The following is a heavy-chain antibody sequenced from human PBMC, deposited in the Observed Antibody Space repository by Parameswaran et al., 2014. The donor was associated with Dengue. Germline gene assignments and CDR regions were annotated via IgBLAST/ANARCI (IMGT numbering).Heavy chain of an antibody. Sequence: WVRQAPGQGLEWMGWIGAKTGNTNFAQKVQGRVTTTIDTSTSTAYMEMRSLKSDDTAVYYCARDRGPNWYGREWELLDYWGQGTLVTVSS. V-gene: IGHV1-18*01. CDR2: IGAKTGNT. D-gene: IGHD1-26*01. CDR3: ARDRGPNWYGREWELLDY. J-gene: IGHJ4*02.